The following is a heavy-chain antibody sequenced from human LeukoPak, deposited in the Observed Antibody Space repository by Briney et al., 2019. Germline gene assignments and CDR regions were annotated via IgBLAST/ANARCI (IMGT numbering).Heavy chain of an antibody. J-gene: IGHJ4*02. CDR3: GRDFRDSLDY. CDR1: GYTFTGYY. Sequence: GASVKVSCKASGYTFTGYYMHWVRQAPGQGLEWMGWINPDSGGTNFAQKFQGRDTMTGDTSISTAYMELSRLRSDDTAVYYCGRDFRDSLDYWGQGTLVTVSS. CDR2: INPDSGGT. V-gene: IGHV1-2*02.